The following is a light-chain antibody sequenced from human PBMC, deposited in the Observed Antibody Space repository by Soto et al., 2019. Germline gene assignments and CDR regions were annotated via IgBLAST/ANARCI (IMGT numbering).Light chain of an antibody. CDR2: AAS. J-gene: IGKJ1*01. Sequence: AIRLAQSPSALFASVGDRVTITCRASQDIRDDLGWYQLKPGKAPKLLIYAASTLQSGVPSRFSGSGSGTEFTLTISSLQPEDFGTYYCLQDFNFPQTFGQGTKVDIK. V-gene: IGKV1-6*01. CDR3: LQDFNFPQT. CDR1: QDIRDD.